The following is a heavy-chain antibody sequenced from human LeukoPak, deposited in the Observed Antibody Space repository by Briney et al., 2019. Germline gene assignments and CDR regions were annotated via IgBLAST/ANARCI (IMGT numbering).Heavy chain of an antibody. J-gene: IGHJ2*01. D-gene: IGHD1-7*01. CDR3: ARGNWNYVPWYFDL. CDR2: IYYSGHT. CDR1: GGSISSYY. Sequence: PSETLSLTCTVSGGSISSYYWSWIRQPPGKGLEWIGYIYYSGHTYYNPSLESRVTISVDTSKNQFSLKLSSVTAADTAVYYCARGNWNYVPWYFDLWGRGTLVTVSS. V-gene: IGHV4-59*01.